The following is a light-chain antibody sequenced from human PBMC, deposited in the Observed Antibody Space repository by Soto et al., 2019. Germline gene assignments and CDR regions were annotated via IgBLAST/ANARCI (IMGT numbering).Light chain of an antibody. Sequence: EIVLMQSPGTLSLSPGERATLSCRASQTLRRTYIAWYQQRPGQPPNLLIFGASHRAPDIPDRFSGSGSGTDFTITISRLEPEDCELYDGQQYGNSPLTFGGGTKVDIK. CDR2: GAS. V-gene: IGKV3-20*01. CDR3: QQYGNSPLT. CDR1: QTLRRTY. J-gene: IGKJ4*01.